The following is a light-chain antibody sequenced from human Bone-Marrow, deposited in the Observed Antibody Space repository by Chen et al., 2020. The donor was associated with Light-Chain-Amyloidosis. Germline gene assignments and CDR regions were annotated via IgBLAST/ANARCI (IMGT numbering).Light chain of an antibody. CDR3: QVWDRSSDRPV. Sequence: SYVLTQPSSVQVAPGQTATIACGGNNIGSTSVHWYQQTPGKAPLLFVYDDSDRPSGIPERLSGSNSGNTATLTISRVEAGDEADYYCQVWDRSSDRPVCGGGTKLTVL. CDR2: DDS. J-gene: IGLJ3*02. CDR1: NIGSTS. V-gene: IGLV3-21*02.